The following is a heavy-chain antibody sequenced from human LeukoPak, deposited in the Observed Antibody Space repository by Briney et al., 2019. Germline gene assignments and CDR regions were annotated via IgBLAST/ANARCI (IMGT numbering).Heavy chain of an antibody. CDR1: RFTFSTYT. V-gene: IGHV3-21*01. CDR2: ISSSSSNI. CDR3: ARDRTTVTTFDD. J-gene: IGHJ4*02. Sequence: GGSLRLSCAASRFTFSTYTMNWVRQAPGKGLEWVSAISSSSSNIYYADSVKGRFTISRDNSKNSLYLQMNTLRAEDTAVYYWARDRTTVTTFDDWGQGTLVTAS. D-gene: IGHD4-17*01.